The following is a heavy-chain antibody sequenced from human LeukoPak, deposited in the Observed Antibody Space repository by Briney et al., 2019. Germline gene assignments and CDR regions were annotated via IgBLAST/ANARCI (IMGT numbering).Heavy chain of an antibody. Sequence: SVKVSCKASGGTFSSYAISWVRQAPGQGLEWMGRIIPILGIANYAQKFQGRVTITAENSTRTAYMELSSLRSEHTAVYYCARDLGYSGYDSARATYWGQGTLVTVSS. J-gene: IGHJ4*02. CDR2: IIPILGIA. CDR1: GGTFSSYA. V-gene: IGHV1-69*04. D-gene: IGHD5-12*01. CDR3: ARDLGYSGYDSARATY.